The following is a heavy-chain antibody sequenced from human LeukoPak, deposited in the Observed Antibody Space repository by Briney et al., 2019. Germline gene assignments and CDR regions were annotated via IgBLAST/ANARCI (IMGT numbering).Heavy chain of an antibody. J-gene: IGHJ4*02. V-gene: IGHV4-30-2*01. CDR3: ARGRRYDFWSGYYHFDY. CDR1: GGSISSGGYS. CDR2: IYHSGST. Sequence: SETLSLTCAVSGGSISSGGYSWSWLRQPPGTGLEWIGYIYHSGSTYYNPSLKSRVTISVDRSKNQFSLKLSSVTAADTAVYYCARGRRYDFWSGYYHFDYWGQGTLVTVSS. D-gene: IGHD3-3*01.